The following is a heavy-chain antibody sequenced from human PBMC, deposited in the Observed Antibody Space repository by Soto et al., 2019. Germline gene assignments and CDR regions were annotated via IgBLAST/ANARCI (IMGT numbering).Heavy chain of an antibody. CDR3: ARHALDYYYYKDF. D-gene: IGHD3-3*02. J-gene: IGHJ6*03. V-gene: IGHV5-51*01. CDR2: IYPGDSDT. Sequence: GESLKISCKGSGYSFTSYWIAWVRQMPGKGLEWMGIIYPGDSDTRYSPSFQGQVTISADKSISTAYLQWSSLKASDTAMYYCARHALDYYYYKDFWGKGTTVTVSS. CDR1: GYSFTSYW.